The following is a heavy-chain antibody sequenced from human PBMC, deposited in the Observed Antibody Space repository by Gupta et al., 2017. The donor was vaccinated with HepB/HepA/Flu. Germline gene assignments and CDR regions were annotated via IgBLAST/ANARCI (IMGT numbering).Heavy chain of an antibody. D-gene: IGHD5-18*01. V-gene: IGHV1-69*01. CDR1: GGTFSSYA. CDR3: ARGTVDTAMVHYYYYYYMDV. Sequence: QVQLVQSGAEVKKPGSSVKVSCKASGGTFSSYAISWVRQAPGQGLEWMGGIIPIFGTANYAQKFQGRVTITADESTSTAYMELSSLRSEDTAVYYCARGTVDTAMVHYYYYYYMDVWGKGTTVTVSS. CDR2: IIPIFGTA. J-gene: IGHJ6*03.